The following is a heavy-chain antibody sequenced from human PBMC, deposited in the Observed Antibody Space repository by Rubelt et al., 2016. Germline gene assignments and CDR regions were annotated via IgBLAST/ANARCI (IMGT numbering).Heavy chain of an antibody. CDR1: GYTFTSNA. Sequence: QVQLVQSGAEVKKPGASVRVSYKASGYTFTSNAIHWVRQAPGQRLEWMGWINAGNGNTKYSQNFQGRVTITRDTSESTAYMELSSLTSEDTAVYYCARGEGYFHYWGQGTLVTVSS. CDR2: INAGNGNT. J-gene: IGHJ1*01. V-gene: IGHV1-3*01. CDR3: ARGEGYFHY.